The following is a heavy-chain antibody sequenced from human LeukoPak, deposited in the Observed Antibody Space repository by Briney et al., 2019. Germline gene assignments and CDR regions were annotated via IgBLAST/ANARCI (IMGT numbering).Heavy chain of an antibody. V-gene: IGHV3-7*03. J-gene: IGHJ4*02. CDR2: IKQDETEK. Sequence: PGESLRLSCTASGFTFSNFWMGWVRQAPGKGLEWVANIKQDETEKFYLGSVKGRFTISRDNAKNSLYLQMNSLRVEDTALYYCARELLGGFDYWGQGTLVTVSS. CDR3: ARELLGGFDY. D-gene: IGHD7-27*01. CDR1: GFTFSNFW.